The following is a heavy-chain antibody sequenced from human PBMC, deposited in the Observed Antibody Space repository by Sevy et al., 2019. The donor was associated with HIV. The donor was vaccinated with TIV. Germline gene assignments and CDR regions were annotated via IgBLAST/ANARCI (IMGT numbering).Heavy chain of an antibody. CDR2: IRSKANSYAT. CDR3: TREESYYDFWSGYYSYYYGMDV. Sequence: GGSLRLSCAASGFTFSGSAMHWVRQASGKGLEWVGRIRSKANSYATAYAASVKGRFTISRDDSKNTAYLQMNSLKTEDTALYYCTREESYYDFWSGYYSYYYGMDVWGQGTTVTVSS. D-gene: IGHD3-3*01. CDR1: GFTFSGSA. J-gene: IGHJ6*02. V-gene: IGHV3-73*01.